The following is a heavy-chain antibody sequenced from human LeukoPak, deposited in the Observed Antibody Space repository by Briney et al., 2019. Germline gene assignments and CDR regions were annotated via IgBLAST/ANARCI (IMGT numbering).Heavy chain of an antibody. D-gene: IGHD3-10*01. Sequence: ASVKVSCKASGYTFTGYYMHWVRQAPGQGLEWMGWINPNSGGTNYAQKFQGRVTMTRDTSISTAYMELSRLRSDDTAVYYCARDRITMVRGVITQRRRNWFDPWGQGTLVTVSS. CDR2: INPNSGGT. J-gene: IGHJ5*02. V-gene: IGHV1-2*02. CDR1: GYTFTGYY. CDR3: ARDRITMVRGVITQRRRNWFDP.